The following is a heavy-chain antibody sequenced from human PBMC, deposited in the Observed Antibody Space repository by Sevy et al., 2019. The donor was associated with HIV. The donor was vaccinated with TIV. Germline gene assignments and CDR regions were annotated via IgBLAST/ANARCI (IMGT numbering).Heavy chain of an antibody. CDR1: GFTFSSYA. D-gene: IGHD2-15*01. V-gene: IGHV3-23*01. CDR3: AKTSALSMSGGYRAIDY. Sequence: GGSLRLSCAASGFTFSSYAMSWVRQAPGKGLQWVSAISGSGDSTYYADSVKGRFTISRDNSKNTLFLQMNSLRAGDTAVYYCAKTSALSMSGGYRAIDYWGQGTLVTVSS. J-gene: IGHJ4*02. CDR2: ISGSGDST.